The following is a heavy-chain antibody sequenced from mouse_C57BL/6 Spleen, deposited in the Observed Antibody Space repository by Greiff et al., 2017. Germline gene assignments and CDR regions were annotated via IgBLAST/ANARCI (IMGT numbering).Heavy chain of an antibody. J-gene: IGHJ2*01. Sequence: EVQLQQSGAELVRPGASVKLSCTASGFNIKDYYMHWVKQRPEQGLEWIGRIDPEDGDTEYAPKFQGKATMTADTSSNTAYLQLSSLTSEDTAVYYCTTRFNTTVGGYYFDYWGQGTTLTVSS. CDR2: IDPEDGDT. CDR3: TTRFNTTVGGYYFDY. V-gene: IGHV14-1*01. D-gene: IGHD1-1*01. CDR1: GFNIKDYY.